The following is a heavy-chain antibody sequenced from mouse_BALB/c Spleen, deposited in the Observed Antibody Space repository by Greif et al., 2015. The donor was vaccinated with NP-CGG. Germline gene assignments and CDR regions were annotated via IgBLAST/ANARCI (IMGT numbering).Heavy chain of an antibody. Sequence: EVKLEESGGDLVKPGGSLKLSCAASGFTFSSYGMSWVRQTPDKRLEWVATISSGGSYTYYPDSVKGRFTISRDNAKNTLYLQMSSLKADDTAMYYCARLEAWFAYWGQGTLVTVSA. V-gene: IGHV5-6*02. CDR1: GFTFSSYG. J-gene: IGHJ3*01. CDR2: ISSGGSYT. CDR3: ARLEAWFAY.